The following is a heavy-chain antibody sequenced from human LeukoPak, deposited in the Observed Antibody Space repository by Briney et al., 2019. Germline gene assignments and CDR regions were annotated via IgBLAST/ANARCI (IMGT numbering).Heavy chain of an antibody. Sequence: GRSLRLSCAASGFNFSSYAMHWVRQAPGKGLQWVAVISYDGSDKHYADSVKGRLTTSRDNPKNTLYLQMNSLRAEDTAVYYCARDVGSTNYYQFDYWGQGILVTGSS. J-gene: IGHJ4*02. CDR3: ARDVGSTNYYQFDY. D-gene: IGHD2-2*01. V-gene: IGHV3-30*04. CDR1: GFNFSSYA. CDR2: ISYDGSDK.